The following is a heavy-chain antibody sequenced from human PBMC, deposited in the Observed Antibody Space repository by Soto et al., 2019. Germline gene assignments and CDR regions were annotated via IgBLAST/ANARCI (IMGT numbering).Heavy chain of an antibody. CDR1: GGSISSYY. J-gene: IGHJ4*02. V-gene: IGHV4-59*01. CDR3: ARGLGGYSYGG. Sequence: SETLSLTCTVSGGSISSYYWSWIRQPPGKGLEWIGYIYYSGSTNYNPSLKSRVTISVDTSKNQFSLKLSSVTAADTAVYYCARGLGGYSYGGWGQGTLVTVSS. D-gene: IGHD5-18*01. CDR2: IYYSGST.